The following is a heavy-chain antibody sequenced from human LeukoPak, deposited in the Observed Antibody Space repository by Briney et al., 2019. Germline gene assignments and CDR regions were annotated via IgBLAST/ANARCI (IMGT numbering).Heavy chain of an antibody. D-gene: IGHD2-2*03. CDR2: IDTNTGNP. J-gene: IGHJ4*02. Sequence: ASVKVSCKASGYTFTNYTLNWVRQAPGQGLEWMGWIDTNTGNPTYAQGFIGRFVFSLDTSVTTAYLQISSLKAEDTAVYYCARDLIPLDSAFDYWGQGTLVTVSS. V-gene: IGHV7-4-1*02. CDR1: GYTFTNYT. CDR3: ARDLIPLDSAFDY.